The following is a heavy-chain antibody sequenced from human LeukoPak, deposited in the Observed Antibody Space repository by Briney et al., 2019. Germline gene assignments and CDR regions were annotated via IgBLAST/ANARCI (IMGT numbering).Heavy chain of an antibody. CDR1: GGSISSYY. J-gene: IGHJ4*02. V-gene: IGHV4-4*07. CDR2: IYTSGST. Sequence: SETLSLTCTVSGGSISSYYWSWIRQPAGKGLEWIGRIYTSGSTNYNPSLKSRVTISVDTSKNQFSLKLSSVTAADTAVYYCARDRPYSSGWYRFFDYWGQGTLVTVSS. D-gene: IGHD6-19*01. CDR3: ARDRPYSSGWYRFFDY.